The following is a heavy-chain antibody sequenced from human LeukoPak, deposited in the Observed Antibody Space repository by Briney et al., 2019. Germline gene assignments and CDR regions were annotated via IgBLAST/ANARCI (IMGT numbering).Heavy chain of an antibody. D-gene: IGHD1-26*01. CDR3: AKDWEDFDY. CDR2: ISFDGSNE. J-gene: IGHJ4*02. V-gene: IGHV3-30*18. Sequence: PGGSLRLSCAASGFTFSSYGMHWVRQAPGKGLEWVAVISFDGSNEYYADSVKGRFTISRDNSKNTLYLQMSSLRAEDTAVYYCAKDWEDFDYWGQGTLVTVSS. CDR1: GFTFSSYG.